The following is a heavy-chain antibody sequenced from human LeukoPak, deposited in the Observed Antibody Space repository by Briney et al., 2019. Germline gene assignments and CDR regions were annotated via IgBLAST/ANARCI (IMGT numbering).Heavy chain of an antibody. CDR3: APHSGSGSLSRPFDP. CDR2: VYYTGST. V-gene: IGHV4-39*01. J-gene: IGHJ5*02. CDR1: GDSVTSGTFY. Sequence: SETLSLTCTVSGDSVTSGTFYWAWLRQPPGKGLEWIATVYYTGSTYYNPSLKSRVTISMDTSKNQFSLDLRSVVPPDTAVYYCAPHSGSGSLSRPFDPWGQGTLVTVSS. D-gene: IGHD3-10*01.